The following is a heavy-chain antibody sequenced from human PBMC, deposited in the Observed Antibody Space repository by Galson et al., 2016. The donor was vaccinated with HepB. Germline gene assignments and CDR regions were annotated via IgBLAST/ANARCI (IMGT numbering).Heavy chain of an antibody. Sequence: SLRLSCAASGFTFSSSWMHWVRQAPGKGLEWVARIKSNSDGGTRDYAAPVRARFVISRDDSNNTLYLEMHGLTAEDTAVYYCVTGPFDYWGQGSLVVVS. V-gene: IGHV3-15*01. CDR2: IKSNSDGGTR. CDR3: VTGPFDY. J-gene: IGHJ4*02. CDR1: GFTFSSSW.